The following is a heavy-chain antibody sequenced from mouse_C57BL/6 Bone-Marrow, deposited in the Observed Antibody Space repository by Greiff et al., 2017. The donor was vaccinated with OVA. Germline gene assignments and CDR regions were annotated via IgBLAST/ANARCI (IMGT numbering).Heavy chain of an antibody. D-gene: IGHD3-1*01. V-gene: IGHV14-2*01. CDR3: ARSGWDEAWIAY. J-gene: IGHJ3*01. CDR2: IDPEVGET. Sequence: VQLLPSWAELVKPGASVTLSCPASGFNLYDYYMSWVKQRTEQGLEWFGRIDPEVGETKYAPKFQGKATISADKSSNTAYLQLSSLTSEDTAVYYCARSGWDEAWIAYWGQGTLVTVSA. CDR1: GFNLYDYY.